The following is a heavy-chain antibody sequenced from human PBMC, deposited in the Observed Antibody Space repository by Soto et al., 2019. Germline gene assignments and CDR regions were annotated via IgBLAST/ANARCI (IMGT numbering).Heavy chain of an antibody. D-gene: IGHD6-13*01. J-gene: IGHJ6*02. CDR2: INHSGST. CDR3: ARECSSSQDNYYGMDV. Sequence: QVQLQQWGAGLLKPSETLSLTCAVYGGSFSGYYWSWIRQPPGKGLEWIGEINHSGSTNYNPSLKRRVTISVDTSKNQFSLKLSSVTAADTAVYYCARECSSSQDNYYGMDVWGQGTTVTVSS. V-gene: IGHV4-34*01. CDR1: GGSFSGYY.